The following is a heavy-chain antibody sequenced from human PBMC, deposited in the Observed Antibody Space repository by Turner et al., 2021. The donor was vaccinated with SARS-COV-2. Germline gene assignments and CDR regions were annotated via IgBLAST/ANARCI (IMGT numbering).Heavy chain of an antibody. V-gene: IGHV3-23*01. CDR2: ISGSGDST. CDR1: YD. D-gene: IGHD6-13*01. J-gene: IGHJ5*02. Sequence: YDMSWLRQAPGKGLEWVSSISGSGDSTYFADSVKGRFTISRDNSKNTLYLQMNSLRAEDTAVYYCAKDSSSWPPAYNWFDPWGQGTLVTVSS. CDR3: AKDSSSWPPAYNWFDP.